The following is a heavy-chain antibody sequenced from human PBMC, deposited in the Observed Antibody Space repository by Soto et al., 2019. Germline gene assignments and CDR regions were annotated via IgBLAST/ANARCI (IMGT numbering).Heavy chain of an antibody. V-gene: IGHV4-59*01. CDR1: GGSISSYY. J-gene: IGHJ4*02. D-gene: IGHD2-2*01. CDR2: IYYSGST. CDR3: ARGYCSSTSCYPTPFDY. Sequence: SETLSLTCTVSGGSISSYYWSWIRQPPGKGLEWIGYIYYSGSTNYNPSLKSRVTISVDTSKNQFSLKLSSVTAADTAVYYCARGYCSSTSCYPTPFDYWGQGTLVTVSS.